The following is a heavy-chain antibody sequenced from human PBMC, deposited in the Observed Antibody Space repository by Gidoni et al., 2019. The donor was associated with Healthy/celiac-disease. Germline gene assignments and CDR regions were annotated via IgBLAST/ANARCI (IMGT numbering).Heavy chain of an antibody. D-gene: IGHD2-15*01. V-gene: IGHV4-34*01. CDR2: INHSGST. J-gene: IGHJ6*02. CDR3: ARGLLRTYYYYYYGMDV. Sequence: VPLQQWGAGLLKPSETLSLPCAVYVGSFSVYYWIWIRQPPGKGLEGIGEINHSGSTNYNPSLKSRVTISVDTAKNQFSLKLSSGTAADTAVYYCARGLLRTYYYYYYGMDVWGQGTTVTVSS. CDR1: VGSFSVYY.